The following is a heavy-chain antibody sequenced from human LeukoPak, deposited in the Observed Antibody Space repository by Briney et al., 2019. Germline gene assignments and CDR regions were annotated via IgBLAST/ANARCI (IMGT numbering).Heavy chain of an antibody. D-gene: IGHD3-22*01. CDR3: ARDSDSSGSWGYYYGMDV. J-gene: IGHJ6*02. CDR2: ISSSSSYI. CDR1: GFTFSSYS. Sequence: GGSLRLSCAASGFTFSSYSMNWVRQAPGKGLEWVSSISSSSSYIYYADSVKGRFTISRDNAKNSLYLQMNSLRAEDTAVYYCARDSDSSGSWGYYYGMDVWGQGTTVTVSS. V-gene: IGHV3-21*01.